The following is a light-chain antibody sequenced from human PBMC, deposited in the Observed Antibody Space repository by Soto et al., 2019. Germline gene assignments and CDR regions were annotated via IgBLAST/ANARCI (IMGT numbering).Light chain of an antibody. V-gene: IGKV1-39*01. CDR1: QSISSY. CDR3: QQANSFPIT. J-gene: IGKJ5*01. CDR2: AAS. Sequence: DIQMTPSPSSLSASVGDRVTITCRASQSISSYLNWYQHKPGKAPKLLIYAASSLQSGVPSRFSGSGSGTDFTLTISSLQPEDCAIYFCQQANSFPITFGQGTRLEIK.